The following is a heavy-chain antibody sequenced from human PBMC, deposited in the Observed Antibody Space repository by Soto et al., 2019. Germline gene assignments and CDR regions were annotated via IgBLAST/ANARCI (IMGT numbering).Heavy chain of an antibody. V-gene: IGHV4-59*01. J-gene: IGHJ5*02. D-gene: IGHD3-16*02. CDR2: IYPNGRT. CDR3: ARMRGLGEISPFFDP. Sequence: QVHLQESGPGLVKPSETLSLTCAVSSASLDSDHWSWIRQPPGKGLEWIGYIYPNGRTNYNPSLRGRVAISIDKSKNQFSLRLDSVFAADAAVYFCARMRGLGEISPFFDPWGQGTLVTVSS. CDR1: SASLDSDH.